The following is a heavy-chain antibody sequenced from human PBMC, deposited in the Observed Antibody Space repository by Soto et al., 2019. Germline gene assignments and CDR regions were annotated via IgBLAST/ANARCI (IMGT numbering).Heavy chain of an antibody. CDR3: SHLAVAITLGYFDY. D-gene: IGHD6-13*01. V-gene: IGHV2-5*02. J-gene: IGHJ4*02. CDR2: IYCDDDK. CDR1: GFSLSTSGVR. Sequence: QITLKESGPTLVKSTQSLTLTCTFSGFSLSTSGVRVGWIRQPPRKALEWLALIYCDDDKRYSPSLKSGHTITKGASKNHVALTMTNMDPVDTATYYCSHLAVAITLGYFDYWGQGTLVTVSS.